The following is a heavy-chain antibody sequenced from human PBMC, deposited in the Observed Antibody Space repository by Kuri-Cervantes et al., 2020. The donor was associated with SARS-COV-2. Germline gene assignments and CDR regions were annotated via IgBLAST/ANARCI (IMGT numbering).Heavy chain of an antibody. CDR3: VRDGDHWNFDY. J-gene: IGHJ4*02. D-gene: IGHD1-1*01. CDR2: INLDGSYT. Sequence: GESLKISCAASGFTFSGHWIHWVRQAPGKGLVWVSRINLDGSYTNNADPVKGRFTLSRDNAKNMLSLQMNSLRAEDTAVYYCVRDGDHWNFDYWGQGTLVTVSS. V-gene: IGHV3-74*01. CDR1: GFTFSGHW.